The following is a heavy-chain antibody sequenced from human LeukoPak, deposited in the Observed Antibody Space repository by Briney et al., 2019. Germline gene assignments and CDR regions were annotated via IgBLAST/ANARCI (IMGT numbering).Heavy chain of an antibody. D-gene: IGHD6-13*01. CDR2: TFYRSQWYN. J-gene: IGHJ4*02. CDR1: GGSVSNKNDA. Sequence: SQTLSLTCAISGGSVSNKNDAWNWIRQSPPRGLEWLGRTFYRSQWYNDYALSVKGRITVNPDTSKNQFSLQLNSVTPEDTAVYYCARGTPPSSSCYDYWGQGTLVTVSS. CDR3: ARGTPPSSSCYDY. V-gene: IGHV6-1*01.